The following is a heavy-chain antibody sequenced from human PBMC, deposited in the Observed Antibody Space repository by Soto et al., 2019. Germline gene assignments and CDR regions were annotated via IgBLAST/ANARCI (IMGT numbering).Heavy chain of an antibody. J-gene: IGHJ4*02. CDR2: IYYSGST. Sequence: TSETLSITCTVTGGSISSYSWGCLRQPPGKVLEWIGYIYYSGSTNYNPSLKSRVTISVDTSKNQFSLKLSSVTAADTAVYYCARLIQGVPAAILPVDYWGQGTLVTVSS. CDR3: ARLIQGVPAAILPVDY. D-gene: IGHD2-2*01. V-gene: IGHV4-59*01. CDR1: GGSISSYS.